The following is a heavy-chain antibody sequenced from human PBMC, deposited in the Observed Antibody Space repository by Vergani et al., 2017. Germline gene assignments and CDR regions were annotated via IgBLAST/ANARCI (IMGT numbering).Heavy chain of an antibody. V-gene: IGHV1-69*13. D-gene: IGHD3-10*01. CDR1: GGTFSSSA. Sequence: QVQLVQSGAEVKKPGSSVKVSCKASGGTFSSSAISWVRQAPGQGLEWMGRIIPIFGTANYAQKFQGRVTITADESTSTAYMELSSLRSEDTAVYYWAGTRRRGSGVYGMDVWGQGTTVTVSS. CDR3: AGTRRRGSGVYGMDV. CDR2: IIPIFGTA. J-gene: IGHJ6*02.